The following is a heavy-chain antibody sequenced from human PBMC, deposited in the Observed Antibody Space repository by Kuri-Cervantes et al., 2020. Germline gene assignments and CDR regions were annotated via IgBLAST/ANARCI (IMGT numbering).Heavy chain of an antibody. D-gene: IGHD3-9*01. V-gene: IGHV3-7*01. CDR2: IKQDGSEK. CDR3: AREQAAYYDILTGYLSHYYYYYYGMDV. Sequence: GGSLRLSCAASGFTFSSYWMSWVRQAPGKGLEWVANIKQDGSEKYYVDSVKGRFTISRDNAKNSLYLQMNSLRAEDTAVYYCAREQAAYYDILTGYLSHYYYYYYGMDVWGQGTTVTVSS. CDR1: GFTFSSYW. J-gene: IGHJ6*02.